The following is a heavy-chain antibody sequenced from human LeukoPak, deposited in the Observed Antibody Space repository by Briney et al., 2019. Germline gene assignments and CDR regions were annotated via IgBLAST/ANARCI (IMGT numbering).Heavy chain of an antibody. CDR3: AKDKSYDSSGYYSAWDY. V-gene: IGHV3-11*01. D-gene: IGHD3-22*01. J-gene: IGHJ4*02. CDR2: ISSSGSTI. Sequence: GGSLRLSCAASGFTFSDYYMSWIRQAPGKGLEWVSYISSSGSTIYYADSVKGRFTISRDNAKNSLYLQMNSLRAEDTAVYYCAKDKSYDSSGYYSAWDYWGQGTLVTVSS. CDR1: GFTFSDYY.